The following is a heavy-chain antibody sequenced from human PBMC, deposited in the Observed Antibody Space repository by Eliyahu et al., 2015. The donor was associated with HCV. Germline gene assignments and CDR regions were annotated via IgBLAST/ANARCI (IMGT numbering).Heavy chain of an antibody. CDR1: GFSLSTYGVG. CDR3: AHRHALGGDWNHGVFDY. J-gene: IGHJ4*02. D-gene: IGHD1-1*01. V-gene: IGHV2-5*02. Sequence: QITLTEPGPTLVTPTQTLKLTCTFSGFSLSTYGVGVGWIRQPPGKALQCLALIYWDDDKRYNPSLNSRLSVTKDTSKNQVVLTMTYMDPVDTATYYCAHRHALGGDWNHGVFDYWGQGTLVTVSS. CDR2: IYWDDDK.